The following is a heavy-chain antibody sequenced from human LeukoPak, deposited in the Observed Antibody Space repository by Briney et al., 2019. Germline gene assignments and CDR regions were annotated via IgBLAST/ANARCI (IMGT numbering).Heavy chain of an antibody. CDR3: AKGRRAAAGSPVDY. CDR1: GFTFSSYA. D-gene: IGHD6-13*01. J-gene: IGHJ4*02. V-gene: IGHV3-23*01. Sequence: GGSLRLSCAASGFTFSSYAMTWVRQAPGKGLEWVSSISSSGGSTYYTDSVKGRFTISRDNSKNTLYLQMNSLRAEDTAIYYCAKGRRAAAGSPVDYWGQGTLVTVSS. CDR2: ISSSGGST.